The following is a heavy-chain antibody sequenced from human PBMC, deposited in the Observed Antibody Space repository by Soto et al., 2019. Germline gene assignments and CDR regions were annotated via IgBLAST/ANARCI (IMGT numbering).Heavy chain of an antibody. J-gene: IGHJ6*02. CDR3: ASTVVNYYGMDV. CDR1: GGSISSSSYY. V-gene: IGHV4-39*01. Sequence: QLQLQESGPGLVKPSETLSLTCTVSGGSISSSSYYWGWIRQPPGKGLEWIGSIYYSGSTYYNPSLKSRVTIPVDTSKNQFSLKLSSVTAADTAMYYCASTVVNYYGMDVWGQGTTVTVSS. CDR2: IYYSGST. D-gene: IGHD2-15*01.